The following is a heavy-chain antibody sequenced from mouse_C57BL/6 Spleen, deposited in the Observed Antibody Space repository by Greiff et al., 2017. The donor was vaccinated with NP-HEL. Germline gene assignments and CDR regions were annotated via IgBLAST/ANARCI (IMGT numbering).Heavy chain of an antibody. CDR1: GYTFTSYD. D-gene: IGHD3-2*02. J-gene: IGHJ3*01. V-gene: IGHV1-85*01. CDR2: IYPRDGST. CDR3: ARDSSGYWFAY. Sequence: VQLQQSGPELVQPGASVKLSCKASGYTFTSYDINWVKQRPGQGLEWIGWIYPRDGSTKYNEKFKGKATLTVDTSSSTAYMELHSLTAEDSAVYFCARDSSGYWFAYWGQGTLVTVSA.